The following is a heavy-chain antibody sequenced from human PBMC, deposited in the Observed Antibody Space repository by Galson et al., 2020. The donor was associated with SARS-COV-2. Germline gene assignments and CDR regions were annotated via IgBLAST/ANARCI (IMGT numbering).Heavy chain of an antibody. CDR3: ARETEMTTFNYLDY. CDR1: GYTFTGYY. Sequence: ASVPVSCKASGYTFTGYYIHWVRQAPGQGLEWMGWLNPHSDGTNYAQKFQGWVTMTRDTSISTAYMELSRLKSDDTAVYYCARETEMTTFNYLDYWGQGTLVTVAS. D-gene: IGHD4-4*01. CDR2: LNPHSDGT. J-gene: IGHJ4*02. V-gene: IGHV1-2*04.